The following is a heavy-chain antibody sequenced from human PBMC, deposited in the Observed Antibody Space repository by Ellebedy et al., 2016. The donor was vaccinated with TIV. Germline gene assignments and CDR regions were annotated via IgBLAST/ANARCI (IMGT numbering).Heavy chain of an antibody. CDR3: VAESDAYDRQPLDS. Sequence: GESLKISCAASGFTFSDYYMSWIRQAPGKGLEWLSYISSSGSTIYYADSVKGRFTISRDNAKDSLYLQMNSLRAEDTALYYCVAESDAYDRQPLDSWGPGTLVTVSS. V-gene: IGHV3-11*04. D-gene: IGHD5-12*01. CDR1: GFTFSDYY. CDR2: ISSSGSTI. J-gene: IGHJ5*01.